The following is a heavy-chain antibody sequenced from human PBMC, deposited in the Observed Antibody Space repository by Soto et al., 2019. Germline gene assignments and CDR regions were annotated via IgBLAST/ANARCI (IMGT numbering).Heavy chain of an antibody. V-gene: IGHV3-30-3*01. CDR3: ARRYKDGRRDCISTSCLFDP. Sequence: QVPLVESGGGVVQPGRSLRLSCAASGFTFNTYAMHWVRQAPGKGLEWVALISYDGSTKYYADSVKGRFTISRDNSXXTXYXXMNSLRAEDTAVYYCARRYKDGRRDCISTSCLFDPWGQGTLVTVSS. CDR1: GFTFNTYA. J-gene: IGHJ5*02. CDR2: ISYDGSTK. D-gene: IGHD2-2*01.